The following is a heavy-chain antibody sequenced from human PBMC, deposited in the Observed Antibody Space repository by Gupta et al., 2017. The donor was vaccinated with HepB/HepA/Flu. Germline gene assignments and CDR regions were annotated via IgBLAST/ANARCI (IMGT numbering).Heavy chain of an antibody. D-gene: IGHD6-19*01. J-gene: IGHJ6*02. Sequence: EVQLVESGGGLVQPGGSLRLACAASGFTFSSYWKVWVRQAPGKGLEWVANIKQDGSEKYYVDSVKGRFTISRDNAKNSLYLQMNSLRAEDTAVYYCARVQQWLLYYYYYYGMDVWGQGTTVTVSS. CDR2: IKQDGSEK. CDR3: ARVQQWLLYYYYYYGMDV. CDR1: GFTFSSYW. V-gene: IGHV3-7*03.